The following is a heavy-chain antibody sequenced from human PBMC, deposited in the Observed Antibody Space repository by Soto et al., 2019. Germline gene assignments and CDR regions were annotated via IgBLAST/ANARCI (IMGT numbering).Heavy chain of an antibody. CDR2: IIAIYGNA. CDR3: ARDIIPTRFDP. V-gene: IGHV1-69*13. J-gene: IGHJ5*02. Sequence: SVKVSCKASGYTLTSYGVSWVRQAPGQRLEWMGGIIAIYGNANYAQKFQGRVTITADESTSTAYMELSSLRSEDTAVYYCARDIIPTRFDPWGQGTLVTVSS. CDR1: GYTLTSYG. D-gene: IGHD1-20*01.